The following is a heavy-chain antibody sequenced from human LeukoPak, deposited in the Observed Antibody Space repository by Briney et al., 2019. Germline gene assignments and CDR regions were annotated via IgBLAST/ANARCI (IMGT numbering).Heavy chain of an antibody. J-gene: IGHJ4*02. Sequence: SETLSLTCTVSGDSISNYYWSWIRQPPGKGLEWIGYIYYSGSANYNPSLKSRVTISVDTSKNQFSLKLSSVTAADTAVYYCARGGRDRRGSGYKRSYYFDYWGQGTLVTVSS. V-gene: IGHV4-59*01. CDR2: IYYSGSA. D-gene: IGHD3-3*01. CDR1: GDSISNYY. CDR3: ARGGRDRRGSGYKRSYYFDY.